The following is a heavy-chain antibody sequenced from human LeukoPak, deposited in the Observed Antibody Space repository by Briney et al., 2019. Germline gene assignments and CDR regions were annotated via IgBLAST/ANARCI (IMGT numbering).Heavy chain of an antibody. V-gene: IGHV3-48*03. CDR2: ISSSGSTI. CDR3: ARTESVTTFDY. CDR1: GLTFSSYE. Sequence: PGGSLRLSCAASGLTFSSYEMNWVRQAPGKGLEWVSYISSSGSTIYYADSVKGRFTISRDNAKNSLYLQMNSLRAEDTAVYYCARTESVTTFDYWGQGTLVTVSS. J-gene: IGHJ4*02. D-gene: IGHD4-17*01.